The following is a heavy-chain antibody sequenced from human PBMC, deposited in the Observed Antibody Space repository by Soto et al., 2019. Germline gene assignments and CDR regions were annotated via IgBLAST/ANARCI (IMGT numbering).Heavy chain of an antibody. D-gene: IGHD1-7*01. CDR1: GDSVSSSSAA. CDR3: AKTLGTNLFSGGMDV. V-gene: IGHV6-1*01. CDR2: TYYRSKWYN. Sequence: SQTLSLTCAISGDSVSSSSAAWNWIRQSPSRGLEWLGRTYYRSKWYNDYAVSVKSRITINPDTSKNQFSLQLNSVTPEDTAVYYCAKTLGTNLFSGGMDVWGQGTTVTVSS. J-gene: IGHJ6*02.